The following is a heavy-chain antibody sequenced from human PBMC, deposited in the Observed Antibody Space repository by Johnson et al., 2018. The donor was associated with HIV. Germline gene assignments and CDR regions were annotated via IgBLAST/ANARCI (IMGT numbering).Heavy chain of an antibody. J-gene: IGHJ3*02. Sequence: VQLVESGGGLVQPGGSLRLSCAASGFTFSNAWMSWVRQAPGKGLEWVANIKQGGSEKYFVDSLKGRFIISRDNAKNSLYLQMNSLRAEDTAVYYCATLNGHAFDSWGQGTMVTVSS. CDR3: ATLNGHAFDS. CDR1: GFTFSNAW. CDR2: IKQGGSEK. V-gene: IGHV3-7*05.